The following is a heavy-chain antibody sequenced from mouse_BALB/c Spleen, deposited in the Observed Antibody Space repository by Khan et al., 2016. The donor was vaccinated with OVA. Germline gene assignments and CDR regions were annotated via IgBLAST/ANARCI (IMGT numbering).Heavy chain of an antibody. Sequence: QVQLKESGAELARPGASVKMSCKASGYTFTSYTIHWIKLRPGQGLEWIGYINPSNGYTNSNQKFRDKATLTADKSSTTAYMQLRSLTSDDSAVYNCVRDGAYHRNDGWFAYWGQGTLVTVSA. CDR2: INPSNGYT. V-gene: IGHV1-4*01. D-gene: IGHD2-14*01. J-gene: IGHJ3*01. CDR3: VRDGAYHRNDGWFAY. CDR1: GYTFTSYT.